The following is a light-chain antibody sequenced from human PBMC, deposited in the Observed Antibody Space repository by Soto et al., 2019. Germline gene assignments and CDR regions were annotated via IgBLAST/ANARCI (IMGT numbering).Light chain of an antibody. CDR1: QSVSSY. Sequence: EIVLTQSPATLSLSPGERATLSCRASQSVSSYLAWYQQKPGQAPRLLIYDASNRATGIPARFSGSGSGTDFTLTISSLEPEDFAVYYCHQCSSWPLSFGGGTTVEIK. V-gene: IGKV3-11*01. CDR3: HQCSSWPLS. J-gene: IGKJ4*01. CDR2: DAS.